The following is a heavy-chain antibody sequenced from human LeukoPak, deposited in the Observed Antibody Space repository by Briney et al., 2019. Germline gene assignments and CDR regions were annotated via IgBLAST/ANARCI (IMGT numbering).Heavy chain of an antibody. CDR3: IAHFPYFYGFDV. J-gene: IGHJ6*04. V-gene: IGHV3-15*01. CDR2: IKSEGEGATT. D-gene: IGHD3-3*02. CDR1: GFTIGTAW. Sequence: GGSLRLSCVSSGFTIGTAWMSWVRQAPGKGLEWLGHIKSEGEGATTDYTAPAKGRFAISRDDSKNMIYLQMSSLKIDDTAIYYCIAHFPYFYGFDVWGKGTTVTVSS.